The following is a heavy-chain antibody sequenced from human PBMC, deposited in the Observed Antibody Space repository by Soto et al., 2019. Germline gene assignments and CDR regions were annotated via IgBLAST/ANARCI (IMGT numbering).Heavy chain of an antibody. Sequence: EVQLVESGGGLVQPGGSLRLSCATSGFTFSDHYMDWARQAPGRGLEWIGRSRNKANSYSTQYAASVNGRFVISRGESENSLYLQMNSLKSDDTAVYYCTRAGSSDTVMDVWGLGTTVTVSS. J-gene: IGHJ6*02. CDR2: SRNKANSYST. V-gene: IGHV3-72*01. CDR1: GFTFSDHY. D-gene: IGHD6-6*01. CDR3: TRAGSSDTVMDV.